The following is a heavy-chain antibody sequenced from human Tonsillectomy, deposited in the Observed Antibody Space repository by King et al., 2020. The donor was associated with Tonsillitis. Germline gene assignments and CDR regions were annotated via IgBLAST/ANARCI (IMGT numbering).Heavy chain of an antibody. CDR3: ARGGAYSSSWYGY. J-gene: IGHJ4*02. CDR1: GFTFSSYS. CDR2: ISSSSRYI. D-gene: IGHD6-13*01. Sequence: VQLVESGGGLVKPGGSLRLSCAVSGFTFSSYSMNWVRQAPGKGLEWVSSISSSSRYIYYADSVKGRFTISRDNAKNSLYLQMNSLRAEDTAVYYCARGGAYSSSWYGYWGQGTLATVSS. V-gene: IGHV3-21*01.